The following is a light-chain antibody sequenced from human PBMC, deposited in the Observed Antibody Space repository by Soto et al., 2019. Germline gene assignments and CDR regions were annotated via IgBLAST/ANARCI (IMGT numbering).Light chain of an antibody. Sequence: EIVLTQSPATLSLSPGERATLSCRASQSVSSYLAWYQQKPGQAPRLLIYDASNRATGIPARFSGSWSWTDFTLTISSLEPEDFAGYYCQQRSHWPPALNFGGGTKVEIK. CDR2: DAS. J-gene: IGKJ4*01. CDR1: QSVSSY. CDR3: QQRSHWPPALN. V-gene: IGKV3-11*01.